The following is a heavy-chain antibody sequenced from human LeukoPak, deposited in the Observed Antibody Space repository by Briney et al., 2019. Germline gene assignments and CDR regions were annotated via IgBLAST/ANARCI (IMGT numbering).Heavy chain of an antibody. V-gene: IGHV3-15*05. D-gene: IGHD5-12*01. CDR3: STDAYDAYFDY. CDR1: GLTFSSAW. Sequence: GGSLRLSCAVSGLTFSSAWMSWVRQAPGKGLEWVGRIKSKANGETTDYAAPVKGRFIISRDDSKNTLYLQMNSLKNEDTAVYYCSTDAYDAYFDYWGQGTLVIISS. CDR2: IKSKANGETT. J-gene: IGHJ4*02.